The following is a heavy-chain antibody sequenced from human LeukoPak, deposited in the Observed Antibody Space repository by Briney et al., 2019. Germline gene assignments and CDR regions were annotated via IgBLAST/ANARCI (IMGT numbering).Heavy chain of an antibody. D-gene: IGHD2-15*01. CDR1: GFTFSTYA. V-gene: IGHV3-23*01. CDR3: AKSNYYCSDSCQPDDAFDV. Sequence: GGSLRLSCAASGFTFSTYAMSLVRQVPGKGLEWVSGISNTAGFTYYADSVKGRFTISRDNSKNTLYLQLNSLRAEDTAVYYCAKSNYYCSDSCQPDDAFDVWGQGTMVTVSS. J-gene: IGHJ3*01. CDR2: ISNTAGFT.